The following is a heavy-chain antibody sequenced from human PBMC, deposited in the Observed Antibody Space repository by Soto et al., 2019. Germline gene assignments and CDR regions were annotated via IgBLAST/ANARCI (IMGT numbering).Heavy chain of an antibody. V-gene: IGHV4-59*01. J-gene: IGHJ4*02. CDR2: IYYNGDT. Sequence: QVQLQESGPGLVKPSETLSLTCTVSGGSISSYYWSWIRQPPGKRLEWIGYIYYNGDTNYNPSLKSRVTISLDTSKNQFSLKLSSVTAADTAVYYCARFQIVAPIPGAVLAQDVFDYWGQGTLVTVSS. D-gene: IGHD5-12*01. CDR1: GGSISSYY. CDR3: ARFQIVAPIPGAVLAQDVFDY.